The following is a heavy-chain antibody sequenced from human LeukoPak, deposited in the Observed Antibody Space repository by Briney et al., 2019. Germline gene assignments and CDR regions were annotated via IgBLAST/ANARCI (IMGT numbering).Heavy chain of an antibody. CDR2: IWYDGSNK. D-gene: IGHD4-4*01. V-gene: IGHV3-33*08. CDR1: GFTFSSYW. Sequence: GGSLRLSCAASGFTFSSYWMSWVRQAPGKGLEWVAVIWYDGSNKYYADSVKGRFTISRDNSKNTLYLQMNSLRAEDTAVYYCARDTRLHDFDYWGQGTLVTVSS. J-gene: IGHJ4*02. CDR3: ARDTRLHDFDY.